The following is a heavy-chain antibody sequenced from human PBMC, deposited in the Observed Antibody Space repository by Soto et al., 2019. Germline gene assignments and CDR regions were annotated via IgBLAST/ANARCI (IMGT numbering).Heavy chain of an antibody. CDR2: IKLMYGTT. CDR3: AGEIGGSILGSDP. J-gene: IGHJ5*02. V-gene: IGHV1-69*12. CDR1: GGNARYYG. D-gene: IGHD3-3*01. Sequence: QVQLVQSGAEVKKPGSSVKVSCKASGGNARYYGISWVRQAPGQGLEWMGGIKLMYGTTNYAQKFQARLTISADESTNTASMELSSVTSADTGVYYCAGEIGGSILGSDPWGQGTLVTVSS.